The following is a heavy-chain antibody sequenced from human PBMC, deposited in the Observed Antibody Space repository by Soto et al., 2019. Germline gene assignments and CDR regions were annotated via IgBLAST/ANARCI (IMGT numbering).Heavy chain of an antibody. V-gene: IGHV3-21*01. CDR3: ARENGGEIFGVVNMDV. J-gene: IGHJ6*03. D-gene: IGHD3-3*01. CDR1: GFTFSSYS. CDR2: ISSSSSYI. Sequence: EVQLVESGGGLVKPGGSLRLSCAASGFTFSSYSMNWVRQAPGKGLEWVSSISSSSSYIYYADSVKGRFTISRDNAKNLLYLQMNSLRAEDTAVYYCARENGGEIFGVVNMDVWGKGTTVTVSS.